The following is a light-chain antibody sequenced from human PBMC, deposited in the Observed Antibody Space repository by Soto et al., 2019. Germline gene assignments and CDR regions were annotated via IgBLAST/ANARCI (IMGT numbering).Light chain of an antibody. V-gene: IGKV3-15*01. CDR3: QQYNKWPRT. CDR1: QSVSSD. CDR2: GAS. J-gene: IGKJ1*01. Sequence: EIVMTQSPATLSVSPGERATLSCRASQSVSSDLAWYQQKPGQAPRLLIYGASSRATGIPARFSGSGSETEFTLTISSLQPEDFAVYYCQQYNKWPRTFGQGTKVEI.